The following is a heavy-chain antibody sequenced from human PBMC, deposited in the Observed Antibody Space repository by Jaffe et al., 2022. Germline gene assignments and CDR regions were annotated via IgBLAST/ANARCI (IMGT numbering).Heavy chain of an antibody. J-gene: IGHJ4*02. Sequence: QVTLRESGPALVKPTQTLTLTCTFSGFSLSTSGMCVSWIRQPPGKALEWLALIDWDDDKYYSTSLKTRLTISKDTSKNQVVLTMTNMDPVDTATYYCARIPPPTTVTTWGGGDYYFDYWGQGTLVTVSS. D-gene: IGHD4-17*01. CDR1: GFSLSTSGMC. V-gene: IGHV2-70*01. CDR2: IDWDDDK. CDR3: ARIPPPTTVTTWGGGDYYFDY.